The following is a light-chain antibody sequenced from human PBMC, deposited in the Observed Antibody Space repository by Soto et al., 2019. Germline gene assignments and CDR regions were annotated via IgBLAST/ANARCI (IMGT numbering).Light chain of an antibody. CDR1: QSVSSSY. V-gene: IGKV3-20*01. CDR2: GAS. J-gene: IGKJ2*01. CDR3: QQYGSSPPYT. Sequence: EIVLTQSPGTLSLSPGERATLSCRASQSVSSSYLAWYQQKPGQAHRLLIYGASSRATGLPDRFSGSGSGTDFTLTISRLEPEDFAVYYCQQYGSSPPYTVGQGTKLEIK.